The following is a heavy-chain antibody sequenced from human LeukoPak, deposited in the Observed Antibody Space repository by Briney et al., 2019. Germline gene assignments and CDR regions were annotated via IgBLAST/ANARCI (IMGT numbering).Heavy chain of an antibody. J-gene: IGHJ4*02. CDR2: ISSSSSYI. CDR3: ARDTTAPLTTSLGYFTY. V-gene: IGHV3-21*01. Sequence: PGGSLRLSCAASGFTFSSYSMNWVRQAPGKGLEWVSSISSSSSYIYYADSVKGRFTISSDNAKNSLDLKLKSLRGEDTAVYYCARDTTAPLTTSLGYFTYWGQGTLVTVSS. CDR1: GFTFSSYS. D-gene: IGHD4-17*01.